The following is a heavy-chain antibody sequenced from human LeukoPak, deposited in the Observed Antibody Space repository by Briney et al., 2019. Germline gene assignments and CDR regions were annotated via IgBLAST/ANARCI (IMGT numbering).Heavy chain of an antibody. V-gene: IGHV4-4*02. CDR1: GFTFSNYAM. J-gene: IGHJ4*02. CDR3: ASARWDY. Sequence: GSLRLSCAASGFTFSNYAMSWVRQAPGKGLEWIGEVYHSGSTNYNPSLKSRVTISVDKSKNLFSLKLTSVTAADTAMYYCASARWDYWGQGALVTVSS. D-gene: IGHD5-24*01. CDR2: VYHSGST.